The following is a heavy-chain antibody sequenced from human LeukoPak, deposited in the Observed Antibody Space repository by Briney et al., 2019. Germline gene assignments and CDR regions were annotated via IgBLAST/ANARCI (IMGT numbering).Heavy chain of an antibody. CDR2: INHSGST. D-gene: IGHD3-16*01. J-gene: IGHJ4*02. CDR3: ASSHTYQPYYFDY. V-gene: IGHV4-34*01. CDR1: GGSFSSYY. Sequence: PSETLSLTCAVYGGSFSSYYWSWIRQPPGKGLEWIGEINHSGSTDYNPSLKSRVTISVDTSKNQFSLKLSSVTAADTAVYYCASSHTYQPYYFDYWGQGTLVTVSS.